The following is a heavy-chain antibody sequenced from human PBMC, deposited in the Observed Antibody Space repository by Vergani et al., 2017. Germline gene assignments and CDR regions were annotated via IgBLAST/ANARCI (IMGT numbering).Heavy chain of an antibody. CDR2: IDEYGNRA. V-gene: IGHV3-74*03. D-gene: IGHD2-2*01. J-gene: IGHJ4*02. Sequence: EVQLVESGGGSVQSGGSLRLSCVASGFSFNTYWMHWVRQVPGKGLMWVARIDEYGNRATYGDFETGRFTISRDNAKNTLYLQMNSLRAEDTAVYYCAKGTDTTKPVPAALDYWGQGTLVTVSS. CDR1: GFSFNTYW. CDR3: AKGTDTTKPVPAALDY.